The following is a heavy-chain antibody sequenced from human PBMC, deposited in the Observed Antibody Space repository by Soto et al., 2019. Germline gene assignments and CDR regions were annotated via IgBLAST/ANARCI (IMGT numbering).Heavy chain of an antibody. CDR2: TSNSGST. CDR1: GGSITSSGYY. CDR3: AREGGSTKVDC. J-gene: IGHJ4*02. V-gene: IGHV4-31*03. D-gene: IGHD2-2*01. Sequence: QVQLQESGPGLVKPSQTLSLTCTVSGGSITSSGYYWSWIRQHPGEGLGWIGFTSNSGSTSYHPSLKSRVTISVGTASNQFPLNLKSGTAADTAVYYCAREGGSTKVDCWGQGTLGTVSP.